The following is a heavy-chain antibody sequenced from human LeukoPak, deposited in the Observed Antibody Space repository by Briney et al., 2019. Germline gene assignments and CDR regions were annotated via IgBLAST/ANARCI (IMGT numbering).Heavy chain of an antibody. CDR2: INPSGGST. J-gene: IGHJ6*03. CDR3: ARDRERWTTTTSGYHDYHYYTDV. CDR1: GYTFTSYY. V-gene: IGHV1-46*01. Sequence: ASVKASCKASGYTFTSYYMHWVRQAPGQGLEWMGIINPSGGSTSYAQKFQGRVTMTRDTSKNQFSLKLSYVTAADTALYYCARDRERWTTTTSGYHDYHYYTDVWGKGTTVTVSS. D-gene: IGHD4-17*01.